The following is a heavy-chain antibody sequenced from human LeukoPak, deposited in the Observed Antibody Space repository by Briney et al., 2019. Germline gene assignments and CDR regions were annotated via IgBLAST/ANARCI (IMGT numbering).Heavy chain of an antibody. D-gene: IGHD3-22*01. CDR1: GGSISSSSYY. J-gene: IGHJ6*02. V-gene: IGHV4-39*01. Sequence: SETLSLNCTVSGGSISSSSYYWGWIRQPPGKGLEWIGSIYYSGSTYYNPSLKSRVTISVDTSKNQFSLKLSSVTAADTAVYYCARHARFAGGYDSTYYGMDVWGQGTTVTVSS. CDR3: ARHARFAGGYDSTYYGMDV. CDR2: IYYSGST.